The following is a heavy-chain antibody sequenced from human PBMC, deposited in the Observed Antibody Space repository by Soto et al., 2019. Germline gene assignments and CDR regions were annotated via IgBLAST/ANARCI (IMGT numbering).Heavy chain of an antibody. V-gene: IGHV4-39*01. Sequence: QLQLQESGPGLVKPSETLSLTCTVSGGSIGSSSYYWGWIRQPPGKGLEWIGSIYDRGSTYSNPSLKSRLTTSLDAPKNQFSLQLTSVTAADTAVYYCARHGYTSGRTYFDYWGQGTLVTVSS. J-gene: IGHJ4*02. CDR1: GGSIGSSSYY. D-gene: IGHD6-19*01. CDR3: ARHGYTSGRTYFDY. CDR2: IYDRGST.